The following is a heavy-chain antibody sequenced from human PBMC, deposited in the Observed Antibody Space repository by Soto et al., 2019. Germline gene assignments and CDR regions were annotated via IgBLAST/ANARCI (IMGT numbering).Heavy chain of an antibody. D-gene: IGHD2-15*01. CDR3: AGLEVAATLEDYYYLDV. CDR1: GGSISSGGYY. V-gene: IGHV4-31*03. Sequence: PSETLSLTCTVSGGSISSGGYYWSWIRQHPGKGLEWIGYIYYSGSTYYNPSLKSRVTISVDTSKNQFSLKLSSVTAADTAVYYCAGLEVAATLEDYYYLDVWGKGTTVT. J-gene: IGHJ6*03. CDR2: IYYSGST.